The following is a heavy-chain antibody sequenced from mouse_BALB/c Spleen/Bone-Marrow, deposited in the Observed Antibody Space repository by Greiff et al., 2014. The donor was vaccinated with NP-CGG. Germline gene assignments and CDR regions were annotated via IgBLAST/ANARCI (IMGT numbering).Heavy chain of an antibody. J-gene: IGHJ3*01. V-gene: IGHV14-3*02. CDR3: AIYYYGSSGFAY. Sequence: EVQLQQSGAELVKPGASVKLPCTASGFNIKDTYMHWVKQRPEQGLEWIGRIDPANGNTKYDPKFQGKATIAADTYSNTAYLQLSSLTSEDTAVYYCAIYYYGSSGFAYWGQGTLVTVSA. CDR1: GFNIKDTY. CDR2: IDPANGNT. D-gene: IGHD1-1*01.